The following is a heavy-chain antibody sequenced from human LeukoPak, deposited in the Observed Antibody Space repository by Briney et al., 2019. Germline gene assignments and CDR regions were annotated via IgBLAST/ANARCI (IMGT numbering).Heavy chain of an antibody. V-gene: IGHV3-30*02. CDR3: AKGAGFQPAQKWAAYYYYMDV. J-gene: IGHJ6*03. CDR1: GFTFSSYG. D-gene: IGHD1-26*01. CDR2: IRYDGSNK. Sequence: GGSLRLSCAASGFTFSSYGMHWVRQAPGKGLEWVAFIRYDGSNKYYADSVKGRFTISRDSSKDTMYLQMDSLRPEDTAVYYCAKGAGFQPAQKWAAYYYYMDVWGRGTTVTVSS.